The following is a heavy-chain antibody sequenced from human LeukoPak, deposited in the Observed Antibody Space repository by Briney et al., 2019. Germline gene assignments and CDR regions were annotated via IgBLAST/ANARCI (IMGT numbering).Heavy chain of an antibody. V-gene: IGHV3-23*01. Sequence: GGSLRLSCAASGFTFSSYAMSRVRQAPGKGLEWVSAISGSGGSTYYADSVKGRFTISRDNSKNTLYLQMNSLRAEDTAVYYCAKVGLGIVVVVAATPGGFDYWGQGTLVTVSS. CDR1: GFTFSSYA. J-gene: IGHJ4*02. D-gene: IGHD2-15*01. CDR2: ISGSGGST. CDR3: AKVGLGIVVVVAATPGGFDY.